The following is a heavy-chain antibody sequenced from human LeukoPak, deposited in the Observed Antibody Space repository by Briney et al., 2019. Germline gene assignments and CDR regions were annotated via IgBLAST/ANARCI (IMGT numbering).Heavy chain of an antibody. CDR2: ISGSGGST. D-gene: IGHD3-10*01. CDR1: GFTFSSYA. J-gene: IGHJ3*02. Sequence: PGGSLRLSCAASGFTFSSYAMSWVRQAPGKGLEWVSAISGSGGSTYYADSVKGRFTISRDNSKNTLYLQMNSLRAEDTAVYYCAKPLTLLWFGELGHHAFDIWGQGTMVTVSS. V-gene: IGHV3-23*01. CDR3: AKPLTLLWFGELGHHAFDI.